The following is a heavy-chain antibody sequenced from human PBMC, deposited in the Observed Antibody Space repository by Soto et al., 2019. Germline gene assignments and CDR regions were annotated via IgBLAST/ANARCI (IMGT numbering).Heavy chain of an antibody. D-gene: IGHD4-4*01. V-gene: IGHV1-46*01. Sequence: QVQLVQSGAEVKKPGASVKVSCKASGYTFTSYYMHWVRLAPGQGLEWMGIINPEGGGTSYAQKFQGRVIMTRDTSTSTGYMEMSSLRSEDTAVYYCAVGGNYLSMDVWGQGTTVTVSS. CDR2: INPEGGGT. CDR3: AVGGNYLSMDV. CDR1: GYTFTSYY. J-gene: IGHJ6*02.